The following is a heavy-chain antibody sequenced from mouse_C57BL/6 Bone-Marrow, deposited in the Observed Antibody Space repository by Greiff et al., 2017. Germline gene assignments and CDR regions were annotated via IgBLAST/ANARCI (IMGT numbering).Heavy chain of an antibody. CDR1: GFTFSDYG. V-gene: IGHV5-17*01. CDR3: ARHYDVGFAY. Sequence: EVQLVESGGGLVKPGGSLKLSCAASGFTFSDYGMHWVRQAPEKGLEWVAYISSGSSTIYYADTVKGRFTISRDNAKNTLFLQMTSLRSEDTAMYYCARHYDVGFAYWGQGTLVTVSA. D-gene: IGHD2-4*01. CDR2: ISSGSSTI. J-gene: IGHJ3*01.